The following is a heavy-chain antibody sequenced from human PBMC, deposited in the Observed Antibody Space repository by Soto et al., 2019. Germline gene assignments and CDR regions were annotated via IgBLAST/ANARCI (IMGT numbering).Heavy chain of an antibody. V-gene: IGHV1-2*02. CDR3: ARARSTPAAAIPRLCY. Sequence: GASVKVSFKASGYTFTGYYMHWVRQAPGQGLEWMGWINPNSGGTNYAQKFQGRVTMTRDTSISKAYMELSRLRSDDTAVYYCARARSTPAAAIPRLCYWGQGTLVTVSS. D-gene: IGHD2-2*02. J-gene: IGHJ4*02. CDR1: GYTFTGYY. CDR2: INPNSGGT.